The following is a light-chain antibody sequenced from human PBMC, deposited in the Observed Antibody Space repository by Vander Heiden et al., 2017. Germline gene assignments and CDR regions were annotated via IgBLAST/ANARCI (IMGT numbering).Light chain of an antibody. J-gene: IGLJ3*02. Sequence: QSVLTPPPSVSGAPGQRVTLSCTGSSSNIGAGYDVHWYQQLPGTDPKLLIYGNSNRPSGVPDRFSGAKSGASAALAITGLQAEDEADYYCQSYDSSLSGWVFGGGTKLTVL. CDR1: SSNIGAGYD. CDR3: QSYDSSLSGWV. V-gene: IGLV1-40*01. CDR2: GNS.